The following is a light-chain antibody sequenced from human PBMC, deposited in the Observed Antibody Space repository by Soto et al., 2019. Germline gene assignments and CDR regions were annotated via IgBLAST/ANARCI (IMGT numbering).Light chain of an antibody. CDR3: QQFDNLPLT. CDR2: DAS. Sequence: DIQMTQSPSSLSATVGDRVTITCQASQDISNYLNWYQQKPGKAPKILIYDASVLEAGVPSRFSGGGSGTHVTLTISSLQTEDVATYYCQQFDNLPLTFGGGTKVEIK. V-gene: IGKV1-33*01. CDR1: QDISNY. J-gene: IGKJ4*01.